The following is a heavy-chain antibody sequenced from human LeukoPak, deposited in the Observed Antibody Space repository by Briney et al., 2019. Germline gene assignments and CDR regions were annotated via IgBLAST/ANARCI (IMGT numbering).Heavy chain of an antibody. D-gene: IGHD3-10*01. CDR2: ISYDGSNK. V-gene: IGHV3-30-3*01. J-gene: IGHJ4*02. CDR3: VRDSGGFDY. CDR1: GFTFSRHA. Sequence: GRSLRLSCAASGFTFSRHAMHWVRQAPGKGLEWVAVISYDGSNKYYADSVKGRFTISRDNSKNTLYLQMNSLRADDTAVSYCVRDSGGFDYWGQGTLVTVSS.